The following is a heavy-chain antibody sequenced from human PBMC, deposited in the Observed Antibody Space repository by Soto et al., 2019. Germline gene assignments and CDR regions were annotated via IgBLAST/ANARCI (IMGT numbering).Heavy chain of an antibody. V-gene: IGHV3-64*01. CDR2: IVSNGVST. CDR1: GFTFSSYA. Sequence: EVQLVESGGGLVQPGGSLRLSCAASGFTFSSYAMHWVRQAPGKGLEYVSAIVSNGVSTYYANSVKGRFTISRDNSKNPLYLQMGRLRAEDMAVYYCARGGSHFDYWGQGTLVTVSS. CDR3: ARGGSHFDY. J-gene: IGHJ4*02. D-gene: IGHD2-15*01.